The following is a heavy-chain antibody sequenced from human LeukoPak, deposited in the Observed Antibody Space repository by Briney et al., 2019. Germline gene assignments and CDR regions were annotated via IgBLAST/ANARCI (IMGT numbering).Heavy chain of an antibody. J-gene: IGHJ4*02. D-gene: IGHD6-6*01. CDR1: GFTFSNYG. V-gene: IGHV3-23*01. Sequence: GGALRLSCAASGFTFSNYGMSWVRQAPGKGLEGVSSISGSGVGTYYADSVKGRFTISRDNAKNSLYLQMNSLRAEDTAVYYCASEYNSLARSNYWGQGILVTVSS. CDR2: ISGSGVGT. CDR3: ASEYNSLARSNY.